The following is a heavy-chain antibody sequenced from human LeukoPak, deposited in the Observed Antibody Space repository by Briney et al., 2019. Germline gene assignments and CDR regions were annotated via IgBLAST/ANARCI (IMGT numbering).Heavy chain of an antibody. CDR1: GFTVSSKY. CDR3: ATIVSDSSGWYHFDH. CDR2: INSGGTT. Sequence: QTGGSLRLSCAVSGFTVSSKYMAWVRQAPGKGLEWVSFINSGGTTIYADSVKGRFTISRDYSKNTLNLQMNSLRDEDTAVYYCATIVSDSSGWYHFDHWGQGALVTV. V-gene: IGHV3-66*01. J-gene: IGHJ4*02. D-gene: IGHD6-19*01.